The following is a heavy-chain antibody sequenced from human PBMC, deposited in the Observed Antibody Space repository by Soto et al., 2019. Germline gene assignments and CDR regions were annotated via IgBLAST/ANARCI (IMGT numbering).Heavy chain of an antibody. V-gene: IGHV4-34*01. CDR1: SVSFSGYY. CDR2: INHSGST. Sequence: SETLSLTCAVYSVSFSGYYWSWIRQPPGKGLEWIGEINHSGSTNYNPSLKSRVTISVDTSKNQFSLKLSSVTAADTAVYYCARVSGIYYYGMDVWGQGTTVT. J-gene: IGHJ6*02. CDR3: ARVSGIYYYGMDV. D-gene: IGHD3-10*01.